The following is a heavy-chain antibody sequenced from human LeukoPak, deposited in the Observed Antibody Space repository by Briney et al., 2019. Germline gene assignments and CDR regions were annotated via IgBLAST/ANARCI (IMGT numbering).Heavy chain of an antibody. CDR1: GYTLTGYY. Sequence: ASVKVSCKASGYTLTGYYMHWVRQAPGQGLDWMGWINPNSGDTNYAQKFQGRVTMTRDTSISTAYMELSRLRSDDTAVYYCARLSTIFGVVTHDYWGQGTLVTVSS. J-gene: IGHJ4*02. CDR2: INPNSGDT. V-gene: IGHV1-2*02. CDR3: ARLSTIFGVVTHDY. D-gene: IGHD3-3*01.